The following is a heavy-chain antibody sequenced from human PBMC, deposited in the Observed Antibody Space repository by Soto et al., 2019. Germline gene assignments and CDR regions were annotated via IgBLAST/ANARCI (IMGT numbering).Heavy chain of an antibody. CDR3: AILPYAILTGYRYYYYGIDV. CDR1: GYTFTSYG. Sequence: ASVKVSCKASGYTFTSYGISWVRQAPGQGLEWMGWISAYNGNTNYAQKLQGRVTMTTDTSTSTAYMELRSLRSDDTAVYYCAILPYAILTGYRYYYYGIDVWGQGTTVTVSS. V-gene: IGHV1-18*01. J-gene: IGHJ6*02. CDR2: ISAYNGNT. D-gene: IGHD3-9*01.